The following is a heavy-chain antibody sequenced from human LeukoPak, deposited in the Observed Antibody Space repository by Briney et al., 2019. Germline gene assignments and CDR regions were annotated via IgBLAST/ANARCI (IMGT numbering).Heavy chain of an antibody. V-gene: IGHV3-33*08. J-gene: IGHJ4*02. Sequence: PGGSLRLSCAASGFTFSSYAMHWVRQAPGKGLEWVAVIWYDGSNQYYLDSVKGRFTVSRDNAKNTLYLQMNSLRAEDTAVYYCATDRNSGKYYDYWGQGTLVTVSS. CDR2: IWYDGSNQ. CDR3: ATDRNSGKYYDY. CDR1: GFTFSSYA. D-gene: IGHD1-26*01.